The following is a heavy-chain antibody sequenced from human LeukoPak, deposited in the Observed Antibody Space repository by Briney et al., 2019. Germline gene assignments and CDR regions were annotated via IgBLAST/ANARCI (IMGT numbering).Heavy chain of an antibody. CDR2: INYSGST. CDR3: ARQGTADSSGFDAFDV. J-gene: IGHJ3*01. Sequence: SETLSLTCAVYGGSFSGYYWSWIRQPPGKGLEWIGEINYSGSTNYNPSLKSRVTISVDTSKNQFSLKLSSVTAADTAVYYCARQGTADSSGFDAFDVWGQGTMVTVSS. V-gene: IGHV4-34*01. CDR1: GGSFSGYY. D-gene: IGHD3-22*01.